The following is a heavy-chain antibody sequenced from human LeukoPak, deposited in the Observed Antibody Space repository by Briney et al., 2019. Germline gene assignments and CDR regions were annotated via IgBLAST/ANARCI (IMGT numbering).Heavy chain of an antibody. CDR2: INHSGST. V-gene: IGHV4-31*03. Sequence: SQTLSLTCTVSGDSISSGGYYWSWIRQPPGKGLEWIGEINHSGSTNYSPSLESRVTISVDTSKNQFSLKLSSVTAADTAVYYCATSGGLSSSSFDYWGQGTLVTVSS. J-gene: IGHJ4*02. CDR1: GDSISSGGYY. D-gene: IGHD6-6*01. CDR3: ATSGGLSSSSFDY.